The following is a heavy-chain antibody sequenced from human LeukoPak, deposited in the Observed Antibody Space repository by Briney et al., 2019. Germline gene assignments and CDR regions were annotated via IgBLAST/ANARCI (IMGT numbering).Heavy chain of an antibody. Sequence: PSETLSLTWAVYGVSFSGYYWSWIRQPPRKGLEWIGEINHSGSTNYNPSLKSRVTISVDTSKNQFSLKLSSVTAADTAVYYCAKAVIVVVPAAEQSFDIWGQGTMVTVSS. V-gene: IGHV4-34*01. J-gene: IGHJ3*02. CDR2: INHSGST. CDR1: GVSFSGYY. CDR3: AKAVIVVVPAAEQSFDI. D-gene: IGHD2-2*01.